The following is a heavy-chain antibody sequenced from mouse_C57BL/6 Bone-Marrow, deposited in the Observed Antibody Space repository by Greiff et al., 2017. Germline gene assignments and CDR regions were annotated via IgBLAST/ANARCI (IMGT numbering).Heavy chain of an antibody. CDR2: IYPGSGNT. CDR3: AISPLFLMDY. CDR1: GYTFTDYY. D-gene: IGHD6-1*01. V-gene: IGHV1-76*01. Sequence: VQLVESGAELVRPGASVKLSCKASGYTFTDYYINWVKQRPGQGLEWIARIYPGSGNTYYNEKFKGKATLTAEKSSSTAYMQLSSLTSEDSAVYFCAISPLFLMDYWGQGTSVTVSS. J-gene: IGHJ4*01.